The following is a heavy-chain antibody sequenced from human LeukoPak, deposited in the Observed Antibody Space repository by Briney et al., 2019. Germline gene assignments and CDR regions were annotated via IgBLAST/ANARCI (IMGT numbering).Heavy chain of an antibody. V-gene: IGHV3-23*01. Sequence: GGSLRLSCAASGFTFSSYAMSWVRQAPGKGLEWVSAISGSGGSTYYADSVKGRFTISRDNSKNALYLQMNSLRAEDTAVYYCAKDVGKWESLHFFDYWGQGTLVTVSS. D-gene: IGHD1-26*01. CDR2: ISGSGGST. J-gene: IGHJ4*02. CDR3: AKDVGKWESLHFFDY. CDR1: GFTFSSYA.